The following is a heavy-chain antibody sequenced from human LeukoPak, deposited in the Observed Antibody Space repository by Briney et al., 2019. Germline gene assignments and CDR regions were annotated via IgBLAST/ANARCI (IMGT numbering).Heavy chain of an antibody. Sequence: SPGGSLRLSCTASGFSFSAYSMNWVRQAPGKGLQWVSSISGTSTYIYYADSVRGRFTISRDNTKNSLYLQMSSLRAEDTAVYYCATVAAGFYWGQGTLVTVSS. CDR2: ISGTSTYI. CDR1: GFSFSAYS. D-gene: IGHD6-13*01. CDR3: ATVAAGFY. V-gene: IGHV3-21*01. J-gene: IGHJ4*02.